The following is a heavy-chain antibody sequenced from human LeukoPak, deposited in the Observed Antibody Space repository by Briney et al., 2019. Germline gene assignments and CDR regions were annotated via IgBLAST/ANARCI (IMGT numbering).Heavy chain of an antibody. J-gene: IGHJ4*02. CDR3: VRDLGGSDDY. CDR1: GFTLSTYW. Sequence: GGSLRLSCAASGFTLSTYWMHWVRQAPGKGLVWVSHINPDGRTTRYANSVTGRFTISRDNAKNTADLQMSSLRAEDTAVYYCVRDLGGSDDYWGQGTLVTVSS. D-gene: IGHD2-15*01. CDR2: INPDGRTT. V-gene: IGHV3-74*01.